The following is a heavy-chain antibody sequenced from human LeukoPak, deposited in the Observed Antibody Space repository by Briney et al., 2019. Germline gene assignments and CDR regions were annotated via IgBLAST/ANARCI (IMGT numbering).Heavy chain of an antibody. CDR3: ASTPMAKIMYYDFWSGYYPPTV. CDR1: GFTSSSYS. D-gene: IGHD3-3*01. J-gene: IGHJ4*02. V-gene: IGHV3-21*01. Sequence: TGGSLRLSCAASGFTSSSYSMNWVRQAPVKGLVWVSSLSGSRSYIYYADSVKGRFTISRDNAKNSLYLQMNSLRAEDTAVYYCASTPMAKIMYYDFWSGYYPPTVWGQGTLVTVSS. CDR2: LSGSRSYI.